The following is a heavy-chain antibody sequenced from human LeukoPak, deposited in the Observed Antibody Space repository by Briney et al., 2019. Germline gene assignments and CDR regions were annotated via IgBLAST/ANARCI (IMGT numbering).Heavy chain of an antibody. D-gene: IGHD4-17*01. CDR2: INHSGST. J-gene: IGHJ1*01. Sequence: SETLSLTGAVYGGSFSGYYWSWIRQPPGKGLEWIGEINHSGSTNYNPSLKSRVTISVDTSKNQFSLKLSSVTAADTAVYYCARPTTVTTHYFQHWGQGTLVTVSS. CDR3: ARPTTVTTHYFQH. CDR1: GGSFSGYY. V-gene: IGHV4-34*01.